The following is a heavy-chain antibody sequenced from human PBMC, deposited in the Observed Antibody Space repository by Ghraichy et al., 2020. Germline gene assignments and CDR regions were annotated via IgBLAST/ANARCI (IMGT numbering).Heavy chain of an antibody. Sequence: SETLSLTCAGQGGSLSGYWSWIRQPPGKGLEWIGQISNRGSADYNPSLKNRVTISLDTSKTQFSLMLSSVTAADTAVYYCASHCSGGTCYFGMDVWGQGTTVTVS. CDR2: ISNRGSA. V-gene: IGHV4-34*01. J-gene: IGHJ6*02. CDR1: GGSLSGY. CDR3: ASHCSGGTCYFGMDV. D-gene: IGHD2-15*01.